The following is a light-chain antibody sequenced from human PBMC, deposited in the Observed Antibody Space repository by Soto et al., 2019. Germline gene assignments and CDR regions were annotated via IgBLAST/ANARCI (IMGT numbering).Light chain of an antibody. CDR2: GTS. CDR1: QSVASN. V-gene: IGKV3-15*01. Sequence: EIVMTQSLASLSVSPGESVTLSFRASQSVASNLAWYQQKPGQAPRLLIYGTSTRATGVPARFSGSGSGTDFTLTISSLQAADFAVYYCQQYNDWPQTFGQGTKVDIK. CDR3: QQYNDWPQT. J-gene: IGKJ1*01.